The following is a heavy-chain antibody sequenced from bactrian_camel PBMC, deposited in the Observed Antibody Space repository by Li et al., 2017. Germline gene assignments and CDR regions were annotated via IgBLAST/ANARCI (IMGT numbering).Heavy chain of an antibody. CDR2: ISYDGSNT. J-gene: IGHJ4*01. V-gene: IGHV3S6*01. Sequence: HVQLVESGGSLVQPGGSLRLSCAASGFTFGTAWMHWVRQAPGKGLEWMSSISYDGSNTYYADSVKGRFTISRDNAKNTVYLEMNSLKPEDTAMYYCAADMPGRRCRGLLAWQYRYWGQGTQVTVS. CDR1: GFTFGTAW. D-gene: IGHD2*01. CDR3: AADMPGRRCRGLLAWQYRY.